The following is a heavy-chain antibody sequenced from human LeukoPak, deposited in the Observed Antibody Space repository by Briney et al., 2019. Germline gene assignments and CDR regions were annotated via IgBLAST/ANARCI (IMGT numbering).Heavy chain of an antibody. CDR2: FDPEDGET. Sequence: ASVKVSCKVSGYTLTELSMHWVRQAPGKGLEWMGGFDPEDGETIYAQKFQGRVTMTEDTSTDTAYMELSSLRSEDTAVYYCATSPPPILRFSEWLPDFDYWGQGTLVTVSS. D-gene: IGHD3-3*01. CDR1: GYTLTELS. CDR3: ATSPPPILRFSEWLPDFDY. V-gene: IGHV1-24*01. J-gene: IGHJ4*02.